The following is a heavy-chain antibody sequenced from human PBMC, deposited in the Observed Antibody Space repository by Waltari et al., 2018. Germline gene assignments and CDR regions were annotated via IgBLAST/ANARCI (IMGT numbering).Heavy chain of an antibody. Sequence: QLQLQESGPGLVKPSETLSLTCAVSGGSISSNYWSWLRQPPGKGLEWIGRISGSGWSTNYNPALKSRVTISTDTSKNQFSLKLSSMTAAGTAVYYCARDGRTVTLKLDYWSQGVLVTVSS. D-gene: IGHD4-4*01. CDR1: GGSISSNY. J-gene: IGHJ4*02. CDR3: ARDGRTVTLKLDY. V-gene: IGHV4-4*07. CDR2: ISGSGWST.